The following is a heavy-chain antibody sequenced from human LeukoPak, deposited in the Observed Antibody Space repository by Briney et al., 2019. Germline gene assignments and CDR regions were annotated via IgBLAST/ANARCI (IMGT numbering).Heavy chain of an antibody. J-gene: IGHJ6*02. V-gene: IGHV4-30-4*01. CDR2: IYYSGST. CDR1: GFTFSDYY. Sequence: LRLSCAASGFTFSDYYINWIRQPPGKGLEWIGYIYYSGSTYYNPSLKSRVTISVDTSKNQFSLKLSSVTAADTAVYYCARDRMTTVTTTRDNSALHYYYGMDVWGQGTTVTVSS. D-gene: IGHD4-4*01. CDR3: ARDRMTTVTTTRDNSALHYYYGMDV.